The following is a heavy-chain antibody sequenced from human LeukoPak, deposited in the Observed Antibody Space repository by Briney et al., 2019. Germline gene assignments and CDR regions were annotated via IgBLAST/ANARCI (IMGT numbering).Heavy chain of an antibody. Sequence: ASVKVSCKASDYTFTHYNISWVRQAPGQGLEWMGWINTYKGDTLYAQKLQGRVTMTADTSTNAASMELRSLRFDDTAVYYCAREFGHCYGDNCFYFFDTWGQGFRVTVSS. J-gene: IGHJ4*02. V-gene: IGHV1-18*01. CDR2: INTYKGDT. CDR3: AREFGHCYGDNCFYFFDT. D-gene: IGHD4-23*01. CDR1: DYTFTHYN.